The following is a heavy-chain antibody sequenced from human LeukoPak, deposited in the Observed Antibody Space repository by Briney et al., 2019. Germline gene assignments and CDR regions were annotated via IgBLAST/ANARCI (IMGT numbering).Heavy chain of an antibody. CDR3: ARGQSKVYDYVWGSPFDY. Sequence: GGSLRLSCAASGFTFSGYSMNWVRQAPGKGLEWVSYISSSSSTIYYADSVKGRFTISRDNAKNSLYLQMNSLRAEDTAVYYCARGQSKVYDYVWGSPFDYWGQGTLVTVSS. J-gene: IGHJ4*02. CDR2: ISSSSSTI. CDR1: GFTFSGYS. D-gene: IGHD3-16*01. V-gene: IGHV3-48*01.